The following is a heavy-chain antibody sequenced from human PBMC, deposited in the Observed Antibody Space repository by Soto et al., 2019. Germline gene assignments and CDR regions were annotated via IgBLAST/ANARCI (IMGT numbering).Heavy chain of an antibody. J-gene: IGHJ4*02. V-gene: IGHV1-46*01. CDR3: ARSPLFGWIQSWHFDY. Sequence: QVQLVQSGAEVKKPGASVKVSCKASGYTFTTYDIDWVRQAPGQGLEWIGVINPSGGSATSTQNFQDSVTMTRDTSTITVTMELGSLTTDDTALYYCARSPLFGWIQSWHFDYWGQGALVTVSS. CDR2: INPSGGSA. CDR1: GYTFTTYD. D-gene: IGHD5-18*01.